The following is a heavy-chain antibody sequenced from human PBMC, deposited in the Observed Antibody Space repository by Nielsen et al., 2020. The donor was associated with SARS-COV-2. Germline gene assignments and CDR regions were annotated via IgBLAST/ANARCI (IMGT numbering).Heavy chain of an antibody. D-gene: IGHD3-10*01. CDR3: ASSGWLGGFDY. CDR2: ISAYNGNT. CDR1: GYTFTSYG. V-gene: IGHV1-18*04. J-gene: IGHJ4*02. Sequence: ASVKVSCKASGYTFTSYGISWVRQAPGQGLEWMGWISAYNGNTNYAQKLQGRVTMTTDTSTSTAYMELSRLRSDDTAVYYCASSGWLGGFDYWGQGTLVTVSS.